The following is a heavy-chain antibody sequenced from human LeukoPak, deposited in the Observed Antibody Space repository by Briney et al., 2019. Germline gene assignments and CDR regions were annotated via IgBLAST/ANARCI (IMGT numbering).Heavy chain of an antibody. J-gene: IGHJ4*02. CDR1: GFTFSDYY. Sequence: GGSLRLSCAASGFTFSDYYLNWIRQAPGKGLEWVAYISANGRTIYYAGSVKGRFTISRDNAKKTLFLQMNSLRADDTAVYYCTTTSKGVTAAEDFWGQGTLVSVSS. CDR3: TTTSKGVTAAEDF. CDR2: ISANGRTI. V-gene: IGHV3-11*01. D-gene: IGHD6-13*01.